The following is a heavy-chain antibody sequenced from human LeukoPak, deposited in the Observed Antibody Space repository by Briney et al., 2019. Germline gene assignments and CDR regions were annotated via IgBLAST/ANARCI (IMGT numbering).Heavy chain of an antibody. V-gene: IGHV3-33*06. D-gene: IGHD2-2*01. Sequence: GGSLRLSCAASGFTFSNYGMHWVRQAPGKGLEWVAVIWYDGSNKYYADSVKGRFTISRDNSKNTLYLQMNSLRAEDTAVYYCAKDVSLYCSSTSCSNGRAFDIWGQGTMVTVSS. J-gene: IGHJ3*02. CDR2: IWYDGSNK. CDR3: AKDVSLYCSSTSCSNGRAFDI. CDR1: GFTFSNYG.